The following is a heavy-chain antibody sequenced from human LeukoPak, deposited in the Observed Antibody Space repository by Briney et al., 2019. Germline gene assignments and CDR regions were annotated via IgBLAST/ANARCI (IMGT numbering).Heavy chain of an antibody. Sequence: GRSLRLSCAASGFTFSSYGMHWVRQAPGKGLEWVAVISYDGSNKYYADSVKGRFTISRDSSKNTLYLQMNSLRAEDTAVYYCAKDWYYYDSSGYNDAFDIWGQGTMVTVSS. CDR3: AKDWYYYDSSGYNDAFDI. CDR2: ISYDGSNK. D-gene: IGHD3-22*01. J-gene: IGHJ3*02. V-gene: IGHV3-30*18. CDR1: GFTFSSYG.